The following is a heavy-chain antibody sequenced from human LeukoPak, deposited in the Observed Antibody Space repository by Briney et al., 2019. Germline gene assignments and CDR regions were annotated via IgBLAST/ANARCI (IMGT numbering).Heavy chain of an antibody. CDR1: GYTFTSYG. CDR2: ISAYNGNT. V-gene: IGHV1-18*01. J-gene: IGHJ6*02. Sequence: EASVKVSCKASGYTFTSYGISWVRQAPGQGLEWMGWISAYNGNTNYAQKLQGRVTMTTDTSTSTAYMELRSLRSDDTAVYYCGRDVDGSRAARTYYYYYGMDVWGQGTRVTVS. CDR3: GRDVDGSRAARTYYYYYGMDV. D-gene: IGHD6-6*01.